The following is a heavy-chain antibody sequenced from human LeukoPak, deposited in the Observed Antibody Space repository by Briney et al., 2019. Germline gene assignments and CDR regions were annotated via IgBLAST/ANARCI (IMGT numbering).Heavy chain of an antibody. J-gene: IGHJ3*02. CDR2: IWYDGSNK. CDR3: ASRQSLSSSWYAFDI. Sequence: GRSLRLSCAASGFTFSSYGMHWVRQAPGKGLEWVAVIWYDGSNKYYPDSGKGRFTISRDNSKNALYLQMNSLRAEDRAVYYCASRQSLSSSWYAFDIWGQGTMVTVSS. V-gene: IGHV3-33*01. D-gene: IGHD6-13*01. CDR1: GFTFSSYG.